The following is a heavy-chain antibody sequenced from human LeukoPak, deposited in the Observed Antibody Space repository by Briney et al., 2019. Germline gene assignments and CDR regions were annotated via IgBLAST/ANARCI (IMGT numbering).Heavy chain of an antibody. V-gene: IGHV3-30-3*01. D-gene: IGHD3-10*01. CDR2: ISYDGSNK. CDR1: GFTFSSYA. CDR3: ARDSDYGSGGY. Sequence: GGSLRLSCAASGFTFSSYAMHWVRQAPGKGLEWVAVISYDGSNKYYADSVKGRFTISRDNSKNTLYLQMNSLRAEDTAVYYCARDSDYGSGGYWGQGTLVTVSS. J-gene: IGHJ4*02.